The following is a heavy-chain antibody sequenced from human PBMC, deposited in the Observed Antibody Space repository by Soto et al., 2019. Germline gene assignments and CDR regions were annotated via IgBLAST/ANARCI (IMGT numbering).Heavy chain of an antibody. CDR1: GGSISNGNYF. D-gene: IGHD3-10*01. CDR2: VYYSGIT. J-gene: IGHJ4*02. Sequence: SENLSLTCKVSGGSISNGNYFWGWIRQPTGKGMEWIGSVYYSGITYYNPSLKSRVTISVDTSNNQFSLKLSSVTAADPAVYYCARHYYGSGTPDYWGQGTLVTVSS. V-gene: IGHV4-39*01. CDR3: ARHYYGSGTPDY.